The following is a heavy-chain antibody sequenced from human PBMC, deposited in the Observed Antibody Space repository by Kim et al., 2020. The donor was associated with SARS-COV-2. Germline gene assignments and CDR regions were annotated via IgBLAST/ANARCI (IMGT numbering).Heavy chain of an antibody. CDR3: ARLSPYKSNWYFWFDS. CDR2: IDPSDSFT. J-gene: IGHJ5*01. CDR1: GNTLTNYW. D-gene: IGHD1-7*01. V-gene: IGHV5-10-1*01. Sequence: GESLKISCQLSGNTLTNYWIIWVRQTPGTGLEWMGRIDPSDSFTHYSPSFQGHVTISADESTGTAYLPWSNLEASDTGIYYCARLSPYKSNWYFWFDSRGQGTRVTVST.